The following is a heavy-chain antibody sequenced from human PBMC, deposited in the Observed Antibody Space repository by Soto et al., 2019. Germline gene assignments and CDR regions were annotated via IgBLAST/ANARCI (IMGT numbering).Heavy chain of an antibody. CDR3: AIGGVSTRTFDY. V-gene: IGHV5-51*01. CDR1: GYNFAGYW. D-gene: IGHD3-3*01. Sequence: PGESLKISCKGSGYNFAGYWIAWVRQMPGKGLELMGIIYPSDSDTRYRPSFQGQVTISADKSISSAYLQWSSLRASDTAMYYCAIGGVSTRTFDYCVQGTPVTVSS. CDR2: IYPSDSDT. J-gene: IGHJ4*02.